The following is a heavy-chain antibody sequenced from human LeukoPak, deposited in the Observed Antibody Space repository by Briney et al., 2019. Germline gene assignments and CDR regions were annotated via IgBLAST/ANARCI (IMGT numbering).Heavy chain of an antibody. CDR1: GFTSSSYA. Sequence: PGGSLRLSCAASGFTSSSYAMHWVRQAPGKGLEWVAVISYDGSNKYYADSVKGRFTISRDNSKNTLYLQMNSLRAEDTAVYYCARERATSFDYWGQGTLVTVSS. D-gene: IGHD5-12*01. V-gene: IGHV3-30*04. CDR3: ARERATSFDY. CDR2: ISYDGSNK. J-gene: IGHJ4*02.